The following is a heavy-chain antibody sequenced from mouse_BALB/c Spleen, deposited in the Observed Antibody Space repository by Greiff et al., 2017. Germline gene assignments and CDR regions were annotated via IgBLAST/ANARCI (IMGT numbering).Heavy chain of an antibody. Sequence: QVQLQQSGAELAKPGASVKLSCKASGYTFTSYWMYWVKQRPGQGLEWIGYINPSTGYTEYNQKFKDKATLTADKSSSTAYMQLSSLTSEDSAVYYCARGYYYGSSYGFAYWGQGTLVTVSA. D-gene: IGHD1-1*01. CDR3: ARGYYYGSSYGFAY. V-gene: IGHV1-7*01. CDR2: INPSTGYT. CDR1: GYTFTSYW. J-gene: IGHJ3*01.